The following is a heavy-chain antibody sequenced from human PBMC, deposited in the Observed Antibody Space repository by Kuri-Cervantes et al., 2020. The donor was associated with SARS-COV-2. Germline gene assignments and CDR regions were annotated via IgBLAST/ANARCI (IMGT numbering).Heavy chain of an antibody. Sequence: GGSLRLSCAASGFTFSSYWMHWARQAPGKGLVWVSRINSDGSSTSYADSVKGRFTLSRDNAKNMLFLQMNSLRAEDTAVYYCVRDGDHWNFDYWGQGTLVTVSS. D-gene: IGHD1-1*01. CDR3: VRDGDHWNFDY. V-gene: IGHV3-74*01. CDR2: INSDGSST. J-gene: IGHJ4*02. CDR1: GFTFSSYW.